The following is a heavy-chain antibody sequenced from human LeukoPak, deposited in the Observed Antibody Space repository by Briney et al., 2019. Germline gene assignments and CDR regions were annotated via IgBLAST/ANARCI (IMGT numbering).Heavy chain of an antibody. CDR2: MNPNSGNT. J-gene: IGHJ3*02. CDR1: GGTFSSYA. D-gene: IGHD3-10*01. V-gene: IGHV1-8*03. Sequence: ASVKVSCKTSGGTFSSYAINWVRQATGQGLEWTGWMNPNSGNTGYAQKFQGRVTITRNTSISTAYMELSSLRSEDTAVYYCARGALLYDAFDIWGQGTMVTVSS. CDR3: ARGALLYDAFDI.